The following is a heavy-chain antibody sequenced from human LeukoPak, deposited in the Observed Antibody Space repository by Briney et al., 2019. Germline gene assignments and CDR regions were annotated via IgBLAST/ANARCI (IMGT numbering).Heavy chain of an antibody. CDR2: IYYSGST. V-gene: IGHV4-59*01. CDR1: GGSISSYY. Sequence: SETLSLTCTVSGGSISSYYWSWIRQPPGKGLEWIGYIYYSGSTNYNPSLKSRVTISVDTSKNQFSLKLSSVTAADTAVYYCAKSAARGYSYGPHYYFDYWGQGTLVTVSS. D-gene: IGHD5-18*01. CDR3: AKSAARGYSYGPHYYFDY. J-gene: IGHJ4*02.